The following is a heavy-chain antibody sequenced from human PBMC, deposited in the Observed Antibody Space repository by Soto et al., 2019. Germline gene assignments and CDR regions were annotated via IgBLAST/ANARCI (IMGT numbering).Heavy chain of an antibody. Sequence: GGSLRLSCAASGFTFSDYAMSWVRQAPGKGLEWVSSISTSSSYIYYADSVKGRFTISRDNAKNSLYLQMNSLRAEDTAVYYCARDYSGTAFDIWGQGTMVTVSS. CDR2: ISTSSSYI. D-gene: IGHD6-13*01. J-gene: IGHJ3*02. V-gene: IGHV3-21*01. CDR1: GFTFSDYA. CDR3: ARDYSGTAFDI.